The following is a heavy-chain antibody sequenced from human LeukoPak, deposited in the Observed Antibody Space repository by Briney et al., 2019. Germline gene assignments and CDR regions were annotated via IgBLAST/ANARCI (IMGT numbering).Heavy chain of an antibody. CDR2: INSDGSST. CDR1: GFTFSSYW. V-gene: IGHV3-74*01. CDR3: AKEMESVVAAANC. Sequence: AGGSLRLSCAASGFTFSSYWMHWVRQAPGKGLVWVSRINSDGSSTSYADSVKGRFTISRDNAKNTLYLQMNSLRAEDTAVYYCAKEMESVVAAANCWGQGTLVTVSS. D-gene: IGHD2-15*01. J-gene: IGHJ4*02.